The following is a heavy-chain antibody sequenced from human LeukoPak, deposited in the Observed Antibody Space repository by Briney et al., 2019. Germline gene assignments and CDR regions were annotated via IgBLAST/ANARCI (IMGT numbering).Heavy chain of an antibody. V-gene: IGHV4-59*01. Sequence: SETLSLTCTVSGGSISSYYWSWIRQPPGKGLEWIGYIYYSGSTNYNPSLKSRVTISVDTSRNQFSLKLSSVTAADTAVYYCATCWGSYRYFCYWGQGTLVTVSS. CDR2: IYYSGST. J-gene: IGHJ4*02. D-gene: IGHD3-16*02. CDR3: ATCWGSYRYFCY. CDR1: GGSISSYY.